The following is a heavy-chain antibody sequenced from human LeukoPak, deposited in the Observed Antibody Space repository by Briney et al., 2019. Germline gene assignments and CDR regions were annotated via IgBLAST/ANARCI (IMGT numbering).Heavy chain of an antibody. Sequence: SETLSLTCTVSGGSISSSSYYWGWIRQPPGRGLEWFGSIYYSGSTYYNPSLKSRVTISVDTSNNQFSLKLSSVTAADTAVYYCARDLMMARGDFGYWGQGTLVTVSS. J-gene: IGHJ4*02. CDR3: ARDLMMARGDFGY. V-gene: IGHV4-39*07. CDR2: IYYSGST. D-gene: IGHD5-24*01. CDR1: GGSISSSSYY.